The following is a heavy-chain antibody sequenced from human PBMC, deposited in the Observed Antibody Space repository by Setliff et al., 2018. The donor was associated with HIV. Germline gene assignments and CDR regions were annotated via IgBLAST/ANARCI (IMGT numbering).Heavy chain of an antibody. J-gene: IGHJ4*02. CDR3: ARDDDTTSHYGLFEF. D-gene: IGHD3-22*01. V-gene: IGHV3-21*01. CDR2: ISSSSSYI. CDR1: GFTFSSYA. Sequence: GGSLRLSCAASGFTFSSYAMSWVRQAPGKGLDWVSAISSSSSYIYYADSVKGRFTISRDNAKNSLYLQMNSLKAEDTAVYYCARDDDTTSHYGLFEFWGQGTLVTVSS.